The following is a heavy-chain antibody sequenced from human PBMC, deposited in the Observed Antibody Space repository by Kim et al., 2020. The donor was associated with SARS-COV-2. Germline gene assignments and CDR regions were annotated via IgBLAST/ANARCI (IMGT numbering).Heavy chain of an antibody. D-gene: IGHD3-10*01. Sequence: PSFQGRVTISDDKSISTAYLQWSSLKASDTAMYYCARGYYGSGRPPFDYWGQGTLVTVSS. J-gene: IGHJ4*02. CDR3: ARGYYGSGRPPFDY. V-gene: IGHV5-51*01.